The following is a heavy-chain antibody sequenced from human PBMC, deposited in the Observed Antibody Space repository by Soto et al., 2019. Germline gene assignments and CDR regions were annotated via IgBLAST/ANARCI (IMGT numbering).Heavy chain of an antibody. D-gene: IGHD2-21*01. Sequence: SETLSLTCSVSGGSVSYNSYYWGWSRQPPGKGLEWVGGIFYTGTTYYNPSLKDRLSISVDTSKNSFSLNLTSVTAADTAVYFCARLVVVAPVANVWGQGALVTVS. V-gene: IGHV4-39*01. CDR3: ARLVVVAPVANV. CDR2: IFYTGTT. CDR1: GGSVSYNSYY. J-gene: IGHJ4*02.